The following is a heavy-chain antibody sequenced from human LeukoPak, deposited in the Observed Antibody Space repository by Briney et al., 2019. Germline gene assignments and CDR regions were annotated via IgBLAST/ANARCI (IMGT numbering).Heavy chain of an antibody. CDR3: ARGSNPGFDY. Sequence: HGGSLKLSCKCSGYSFTSYWIGWMRQMPGKGLEWMGIIYPGDSDTRYSASFQGQVTISADKSISTAYLQWSSLKASDTAMYYCARGSNPGFDYWGQGTLVTVSS. D-gene: IGHD4-23*01. CDR2: IYPGDSDT. CDR1: GYSFTSYW. V-gene: IGHV5-51*01. J-gene: IGHJ4*02.